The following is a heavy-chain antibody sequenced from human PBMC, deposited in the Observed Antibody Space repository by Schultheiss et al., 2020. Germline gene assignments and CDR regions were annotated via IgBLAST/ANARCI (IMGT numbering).Heavy chain of an antibody. CDR2: IKQDGSEK. CDR3: AREGSSGWYDY. D-gene: IGHD6-19*01. V-gene: IGHV3-7*01. Sequence: GGSLRLSCAVSGFAFSNAWMSWVRQAPGKGLEWVANIKQDGSEKYYVDSVKGRFTISRDNAKNSLYLQMNSLRAEDTAVYYCAREGSSGWYDYWGQGTLVTVSS. CDR1: GFAFSNAW. J-gene: IGHJ4*02.